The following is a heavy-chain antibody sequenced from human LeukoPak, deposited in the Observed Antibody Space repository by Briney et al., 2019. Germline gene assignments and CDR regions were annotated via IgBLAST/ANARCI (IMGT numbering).Heavy chain of an antibody. CDR1: GCTFTSYA. CDR3: ARAASLDY. Sequence: GASVKVSCKASGCTFTSYAMNWVRQAPGQGLEWMGWINTNTGKPTYAQGFTGRFVFSLDSSVSTAYLQINSLNAEGTAVYYCARAASLDYWGQGTLVTVSS. V-gene: IGHV7-4-1*02. CDR2: INTNTGKP. J-gene: IGHJ4*02. D-gene: IGHD2-2*01.